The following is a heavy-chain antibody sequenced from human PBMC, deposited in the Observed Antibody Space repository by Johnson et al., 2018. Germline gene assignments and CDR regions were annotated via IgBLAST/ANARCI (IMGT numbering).Heavy chain of an antibody. Sequence: QVQLVQSGAEVKKHGSSVKVSCKASGGTFSSYAISWVRQAPGHGLEWMGGIIPIFGTANSAQKFQGRVTITADESTSTASMELNSLRAEDTAVYYCAKEGGALRDDSFDIWGQGTMVTVSS. CDR3: AKEGGALRDDSFDI. CDR1: GGTFSSYA. D-gene: IGHD3-16*01. V-gene: IGHV1-69*12. CDR2: IIPIFGTA. J-gene: IGHJ3*02.